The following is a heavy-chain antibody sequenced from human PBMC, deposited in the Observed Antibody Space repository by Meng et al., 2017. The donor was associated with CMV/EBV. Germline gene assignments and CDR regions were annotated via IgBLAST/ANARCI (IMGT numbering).Heavy chain of an antibody. CDR3: AVDIMPMGGTFDF. V-gene: IGHV3-74*01. CDR2: IDGGRT. D-gene: IGHD6-19*01. CDR1: GFTFSKSW. Sequence: SCVVAGFTFSKSWMHWVRQAPGKGLEWVSYIDGGRTAYADSVEGRFTISRDDGENTLYIQMTSLRADDTAVYYCAVDIMPMGGTFDFWGQGALVTVSS. J-gene: IGHJ4*02.